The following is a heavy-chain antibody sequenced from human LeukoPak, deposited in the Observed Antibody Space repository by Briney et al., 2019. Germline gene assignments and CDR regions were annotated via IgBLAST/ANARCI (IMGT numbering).Heavy chain of an antibody. V-gene: IGHV1-2*02. CDR2: INPNSGGT. Sequence: ASVKVSCKASGYTFTGYYMHWVRQAPGQGLEWMGWINPNSGGTNYAQKFQGRVTMTRDTSISTAYMELSRLRSDDTAVYYCARGGHGYSYGQFWPFDYWGQGTLVTVSS. D-gene: IGHD5-18*01. CDR1: GYTFTGYY. J-gene: IGHJ4*02. CDR3: ARGGHGYSYGQFWPFDY.